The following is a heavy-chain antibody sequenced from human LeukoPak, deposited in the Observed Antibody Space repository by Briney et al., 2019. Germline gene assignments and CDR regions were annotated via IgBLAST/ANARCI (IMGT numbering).Heavy chain of an antibody. V-gene: IGHV3-30*03. CDR3: ASGSLGHYYDSSGYEY. J-gene: IGHJ4*02. CDR1: GFSFISYG. D-gene: IGHD3-22*01. CDR2: IKFDGIQE. Sequence: GGSLRLSCAASGFSFISYGMHWVRQAPGKGLEWVGGIKFDGIQEFYADSVKGRFTVSKDTSKNTLHLQMDSLRAEDTAVYYCASGSLGHYYDSSGYEYWGQGTLVTVSS.